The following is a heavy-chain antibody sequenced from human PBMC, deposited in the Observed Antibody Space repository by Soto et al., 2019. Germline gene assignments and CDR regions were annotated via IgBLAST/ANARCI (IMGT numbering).Heavy chain of an antibody. Sequence: ASVKVSCKASGYTFTSYGISWVRQAPGEGLEWMGWISAYNGNTNYAQKLQGRVTMTTDTSTSTAYMELRSLRSDDTAVYYCARDRTPYCSSTSCYGGFWFDPWGQGTLVTVSS. CDR3: ARDRTPYCSSTSCYGGFWFDP. V-gene: IGHV1-18*01. D-gene: IGHD2-2*01. CDR2: ISAYNGNT. CDR1: GYTFTSYG. J-gene: IGHJ5*02.